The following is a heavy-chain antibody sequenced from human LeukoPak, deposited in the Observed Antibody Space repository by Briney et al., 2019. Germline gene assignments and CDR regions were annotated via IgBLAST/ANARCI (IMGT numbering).Heavy chain of an antibody. V-gene: IGHV3-30*02. CDR1: GFTFSSYG. D-gene: IGHD1-26*01. Sequence: GGSLRLSCAASGFTFSSYGMHWVRQAPGKGLEWVALIWYDGSNKYYTDSVKGRFTISRDNSKNTLYLQMNSLRAEDTAVYYCARERSPQWELRPYYFDYWGQGTLVTVSS. CDR2: IWYDGSNK. J-gene: IGHJ4*02. CDR3: ARERSPQWELRPYYFDY.